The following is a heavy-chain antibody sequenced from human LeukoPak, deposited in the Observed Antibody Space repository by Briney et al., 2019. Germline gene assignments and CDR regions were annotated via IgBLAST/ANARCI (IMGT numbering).Heavy chain of an antibody. J-gene: IGHJ3*02. V-gene: IGHV3-23*01. D-gene: IGHD4-11*01. CDR3: AKDVNDYQGAFDI. CDR2: ISASGDRA. Sequence: GGSLRLSCAASTFTFTTYVMGWVRQAPGKGLEWVSVISASGDRAYYADSVKGQFTISRDNSKNTLYLQMDSLRAEDTAVYYCAKDVNDYQGAFDIWGQGTMVTVSS. CDR1: TFTFTTYV.